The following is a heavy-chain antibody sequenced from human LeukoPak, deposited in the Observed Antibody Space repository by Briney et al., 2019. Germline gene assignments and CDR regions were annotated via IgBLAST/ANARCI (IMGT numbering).Heavy chain of an antibody. D-gene: IGHD3-10*01. Sequence: PGGSLRLSCSASGFTFSSYSMHWVRQAPGKGLEWVAVISYDGNNKYDADSVKGRFTISRDNSKNTLYLQMNSLRAEDTAVYYCAQGGSEIYYFYHGMDVWGRGTTVTVSS. CDR3: AQGGSEIYYFYHGMDV. CDR1: GFTFSSYS. J-gene: IGHJ6*02. CDR2: ISYDGNNK. V-gene: IGHV3-30-3*01.